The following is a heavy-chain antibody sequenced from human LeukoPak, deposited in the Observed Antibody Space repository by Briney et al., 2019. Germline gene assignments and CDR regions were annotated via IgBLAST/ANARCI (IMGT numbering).Heavy chain of an antibody. Sequence: PGGSLRLSCAGSGFTFDDYPMHWARQFPGKGLEWLSLISGDGGTTYYADSVKGRFTISRDNSKNLLYLQMNRLKTDDTALYYCAKDYYWGQGILVTVSS. CDR3: AKDYY. V-gene: IGHV3-43*02. CDR2: ISGDGGTT. CDR1: GFTFDDYP. J-gene: IGHJ4*02.